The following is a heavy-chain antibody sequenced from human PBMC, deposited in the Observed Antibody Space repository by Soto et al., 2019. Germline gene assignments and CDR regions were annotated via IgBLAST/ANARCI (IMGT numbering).Heavy chain of an antibody. Sequence: GASVKVSCKASGYTFTSYGIHWVRQAPGQRLEWMGWINAANGDTKYSPKFQGRVTITRDTSASTAYMELSSLRSEDTAVYYCVRRHVSATGIDWFDPCGQGPLVTVYS. D-gene: IGHD6-13*01. J-gene: IGHJ5*02. V-gene: IGHV1-3*01. CDR2: INAANGDT. CDR1: GYTFTSYG. CDR3: VRRHVSATGIDWFDP.